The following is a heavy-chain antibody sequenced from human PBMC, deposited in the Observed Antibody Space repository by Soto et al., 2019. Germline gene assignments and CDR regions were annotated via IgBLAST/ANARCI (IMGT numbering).Heavy chain of an antibody. J-gene: IGHJ4*02. CDR1: GLTLSSYA. CDR2: ISYDGSNK. Sequence: GSLRLSCAASGLTLSSYAMHWVRQAPGKGLEWVAVISYDGSNKYYADSVKGRFTISRDNSKNTLYIQMNSLRAEDTAVYYCARAKQWLGLDYWGQGTLVTGSS. D-gene: IGHD6-19*01. CDR3: ARAKQWLGLDY. V-gene: IGHV3-30*14.